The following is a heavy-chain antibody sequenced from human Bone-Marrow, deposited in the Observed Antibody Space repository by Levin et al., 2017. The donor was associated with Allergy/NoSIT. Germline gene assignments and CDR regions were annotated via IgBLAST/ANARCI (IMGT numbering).Heavy chain of an antibody. V-gene: IGHV3-11*01. CDR3: ARDYGYGFDY. CDR1: GFAFSDYY. D-gene: IGHD5-18*01. CDR2: IYSSGGFTT. Sequence: SCAASGFAFSDYYMSWIRQAPGKGLEWVSYIYSSGGFTTYYADSVKGRFTITRDNDRKSVYLEMHSLRAEDTAGYYCARDYGYGFDYWGQGTLVAVSS. J-gene: IGHJ4*02.